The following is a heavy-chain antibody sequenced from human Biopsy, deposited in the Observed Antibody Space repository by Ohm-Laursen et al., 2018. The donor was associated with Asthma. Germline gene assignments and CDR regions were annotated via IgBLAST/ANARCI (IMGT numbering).Heavy chain of an antibody. D-gene: IGHD2-15*01. J-gene: IGHJ2*01. CDR1: GGSFSGHY. Sequence: GTLSLTCAVYGGSFSGHYWTWTRQPPGKGLEWIGEIIHSGNINYNRSLKSRVTMSVDTPKNQFSLKLTSVTVADTAVYYCARGGYCSGGDCYLRRPSYPVSYFDLWGRGTLVTVSS. CDR2: IIHSGNI. CDR3: ARGGYCSGGDCYLRRPSYPVSYFDL. V-gene: IGHV4-34*01.